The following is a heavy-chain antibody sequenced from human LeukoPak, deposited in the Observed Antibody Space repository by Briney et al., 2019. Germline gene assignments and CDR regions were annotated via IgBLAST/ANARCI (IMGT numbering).Heavy chain of an antibody. J-gene: IGHJ4*02. CDR1: GGSFSGYY. Sequence: SETLSLTCAVYGGSFSGYYWSWIRQPPGKGLEWIGEINHSGSTNYNPSLKSRVTISVDTSKNQFSLKLASVTAADTAVYYCARGFYYFDYWGQGTLVTVSS. V-gene: IGHV4-34*01. CDR2: INHSGST. CDR3: ARGFYYFDY. D-gene: IGHD3-3*01.